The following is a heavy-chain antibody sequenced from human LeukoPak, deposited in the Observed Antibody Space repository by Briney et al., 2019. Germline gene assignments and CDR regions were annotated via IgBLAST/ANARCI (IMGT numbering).Heavy chain of an antibody. D-gene: IGHD4/OR15-4a*01. V-gene: IGHV3-7*01. CDR3: ARGPPYGARCDYLDY. CDR2: IKKDGSEK. CDR1: GFTFSSYS. Sequence: GGSLRLSCAASGFTFSSYSMNWVRQAPGKGLEWVADIKKDGSEKNEVDSAKGRFTISGDNARNSLYLEMNSLRAEDTAVYYCARGPPYGARCDYLDYWGQGALVTVSS. J-gene: IGHJ4*02.